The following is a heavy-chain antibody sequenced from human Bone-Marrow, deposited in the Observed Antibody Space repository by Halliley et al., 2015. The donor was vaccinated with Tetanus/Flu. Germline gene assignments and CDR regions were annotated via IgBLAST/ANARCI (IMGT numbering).Heavy chain of an antibody. Sequence: GYSFYEGSTDSNPSLKSRVSMSVDTSKNQFSLKLPSVTAAVAAVYFCARNFWPYDYVWGTFGQGGQGTLVSVSS. V-gene: IGHV4-28*01. J-gene: IGHJ4*02. D-gene: IGHD3-16*01. CDR3: ARNFWPYDYVWGTFGQ. CDR2: SFYEGST.